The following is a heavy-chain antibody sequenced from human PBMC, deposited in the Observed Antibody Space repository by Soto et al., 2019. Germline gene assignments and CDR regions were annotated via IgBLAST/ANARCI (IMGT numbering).Heavy chain of an antibody. D-gene: IGHD6-13*01. J-gene: IGHJ4*02. V-gene: IGHV3-30*18. CDR1: GFTFSSYG. Sequence: QVQLVESGGGVVQPGRSLRLSCAASGFTFSSYGMHWVRQAPGKGLEWVAVISYDGSNKYYADSVKGGFTISRDNSKNTLYLQMNSLRAEHTAVYYCAKGAYSSSWNFDYWGQGTLGTGSS. CDR2: ISYDGSNK. CDR3: AKGAYSSSWNFDY.